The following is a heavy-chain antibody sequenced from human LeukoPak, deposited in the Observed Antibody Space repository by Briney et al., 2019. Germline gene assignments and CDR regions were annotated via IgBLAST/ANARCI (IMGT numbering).Heavy chain of an antibody. J-gene: IGHJ6*03. CDR1: GFTFSSYG. D-gene: IGHD2-15*01. CDR3: AKETPDIVVVVAATYMDV. CDR2: IRYDGSNK. Sequence: PGGSLRLSCAASGFTFSSYGMHWVRQAPGKGLEWVAFIRYDGSNKYYADSVKGRFTISRDNSKNMLYLQMNSLRAEDTAVYYCAKETPDIVVVVAATYMDVWGKGTTVTVSS. V-gene: IGHV3-30*02.